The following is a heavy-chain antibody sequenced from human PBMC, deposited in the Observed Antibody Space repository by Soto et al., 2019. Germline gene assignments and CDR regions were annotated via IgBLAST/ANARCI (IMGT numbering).Heavy chain of an antibody. Sequence: GSLRLSCAVYGGSFSGYYWSWIRQPPGKGLEWIGEINHSGSTNYNPSLKSRVTISVDTSKNQFSLKLSSVTAADTAVYYCARAHCSGGSCYSLIPRPFDYWGQGTLVTVSS. CDR3: ARAHCSGGSCYSLIPRPFDY. J-gene: IGHJ4*02. D-gene: IGHD2-15*01. CDR1: GGSFSGYY. CDR2: INHSGST. V-gene: IGHV4-34*01.